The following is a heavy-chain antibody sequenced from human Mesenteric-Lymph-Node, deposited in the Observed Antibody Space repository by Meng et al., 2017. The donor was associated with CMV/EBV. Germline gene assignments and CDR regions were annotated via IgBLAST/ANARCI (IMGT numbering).Heavy chain of an antibody. Sequence: GGSLRLSCAASGFTFSSYEMNWVRQAPGKGLEWVSYISSSGSTIYYADSVKGRFTISRDNAKNSLYLQMNSLRAEDTAVYYCARDSLPPRRPFDYWGQGTLVTVSS. CDR3: ARDSLPPRRPFDY. CDR1: GFTFSSYE. CDR2: ISSSGSTI. V-gene: IGHV3-48*03. D-gene: IGHD5/OR15-5a*01. J-gene: IGHJ4*02.